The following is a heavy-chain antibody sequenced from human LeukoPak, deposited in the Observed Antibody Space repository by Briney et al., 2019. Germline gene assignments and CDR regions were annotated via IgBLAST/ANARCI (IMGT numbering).Heavy chain of an antibody. V-gene: IGHV3-74*01. Sequence: GGSLRLSCAASGFTFTTYWMHWVRQAPGKGLVWVSHINSDGSITSYADSVKGRFTISRDNAKNTLYLQMNSLRAEDTAVYYCARDTVDTANAVWGQGTTVTVSS. CDR1: GFTFTTYW. J-gene: IGHJ6*02. D-gene: IGHD5-18*01. CDR3: ARDTVDTANAV. CDR2: INSDGSIT.